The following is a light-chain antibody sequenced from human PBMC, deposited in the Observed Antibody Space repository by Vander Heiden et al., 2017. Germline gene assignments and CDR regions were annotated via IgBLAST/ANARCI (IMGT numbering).Light chain of an antibody. CDR2: WAS. CDR3: HQYYSSVLT. CDR1: QSVLYSSNNRNY. J-gene: IGKJ4*01. V-gene: IGKV4-1*01. Sequence: DIVMPQSPDSLAVSLGERATINCKSSQSVLYSSNNRNYLAWYQQKPGQPPKLLIYWASSRESGVPDRFSGSGSGTDFTLTSSSLQAEDVAVYYCHQYYSSVLTFGEGPGWRSN.